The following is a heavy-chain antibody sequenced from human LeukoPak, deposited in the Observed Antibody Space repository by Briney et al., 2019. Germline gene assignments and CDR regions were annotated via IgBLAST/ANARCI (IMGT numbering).Heavy chain of an antibody. J-gene: IGHJ4*02. CDR3: ARDFSGGISRPLDY. D-gene: IGHD2-15*01. CDR1: GGSFSGYY. V-gene: IGHV4-34*01. Sequence: SETLSLTCAVYGGSFSGYYWSWIRQPPGKGLEWIGEINHSGSTNYNPSLKSRVTISVDTSKNQFSLKLSSVTAADTAVYYCARDFSGGISRPLDYWGQGTLVTVSS. CDR2: INHSGST.